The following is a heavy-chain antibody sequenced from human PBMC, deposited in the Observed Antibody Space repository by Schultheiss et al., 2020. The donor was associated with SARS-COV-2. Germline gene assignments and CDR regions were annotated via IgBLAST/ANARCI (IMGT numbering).Heavy chain of an antibody. CDR1: GGFISSYH. Sequence: SETLSLTCSVSGGFISSYHWSWIRQPAGKGLEWIGYIYYSGSTNYNPSLKSRVTISVDTSKNQFSLKLSSVTAADTAVYYCARERGAYSNYVDYWGQGTLVTVSS. CDR3: ARERGAYSNYVDY. V-gene: IGHV4-59*01. CDR2: IYYSGST. D-gene: IGHD4-11*01. J-gene: IGHJ4*02.